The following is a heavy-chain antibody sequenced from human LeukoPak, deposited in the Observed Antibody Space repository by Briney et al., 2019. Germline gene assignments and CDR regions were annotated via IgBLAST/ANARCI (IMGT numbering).Heavy chain of an antibody. V-gene: IGHV3-7*01. CDR3: ARVGTAEGTLEDY. Sequence: GGSLRLSCAASGFTFSTYWMSWVRQPPGKGLEWVANIKHDGSEKDYVDSVKGRFTISRDNAKNSLYLQMNSLRAEDTAVYYCARVGTAEGTLEDYWGQGTLVTVSS. D-gene: IGHD6-13*01. J-gene: IGHJ4*02. CDR2: IKHDGSEK. CDR1: GFTFSTYW.